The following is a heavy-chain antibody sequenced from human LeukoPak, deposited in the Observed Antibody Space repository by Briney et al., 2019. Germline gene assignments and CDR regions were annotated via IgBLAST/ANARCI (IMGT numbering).Heavy chain of an antibody. CDR3: ARDHAAGWELPLNWFDP. CDR2: ISSSSSYI. D-gene: IGHD1-26*01. CDR1: GFTFSSYS. V-gene: IGHV3-21*01. Sequence: GGSLRLSCAASGFTFSSYSMNRVRQAPGKGLEWVSSISSSSSYIYYADSVKGRFTISRDNAKNSLYLQMNSLRAEDTAVYYCARDHAAGWELPLNWFDPWGQGTLVTVSS. J-gene: IGHJ5*02.